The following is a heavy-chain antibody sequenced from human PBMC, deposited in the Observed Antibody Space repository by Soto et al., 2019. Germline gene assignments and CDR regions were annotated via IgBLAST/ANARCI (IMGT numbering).Heavy chain of an antibody. CDR2: IWYDGSNK. J-gene: IGHJ6*02. CDR1: GFAFSSYG. D-gene: IGHD2-8*02. CDR3: ARDSPHCTRGVCSHYDLDV. V-gene: IGHV3-33*01. Sequence: LRLSCAASGFAFSSYGMHWVRQAPGKGLEWVAVIWYDGSNKYYADSVKGRFTISRDNSKNTLFLQMNSLRAEDTAVYYCARDSPHCTRGVCSHYDLDVWGQGTTVTVSS.